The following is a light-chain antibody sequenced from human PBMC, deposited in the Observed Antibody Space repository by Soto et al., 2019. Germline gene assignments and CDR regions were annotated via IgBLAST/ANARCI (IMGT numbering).Light chain of an antibody. V-gene: IGLV1-40*01. Sequence: QSALTQPPSVSGAPGHRVTISCTGSSSNIGAGYDVHWYQQLPGTAPKLLIYGNSNRPSGVPDRFSGSKSGTSASLAITGLQAEDEADYYCQSYDRSLSGSVFGTGTKVTVL. CDR1: SSNIGAGYD. CDR2: GNS. J-gene: IGLJ1*01. CDR3: QSYDRSLSGSV.